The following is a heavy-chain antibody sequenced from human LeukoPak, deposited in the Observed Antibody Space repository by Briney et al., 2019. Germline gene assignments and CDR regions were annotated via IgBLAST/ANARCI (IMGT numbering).Heavy chain of an antibody. CDR1: GYAISSGYY. J-gene: IGHJ3*01. Sequence: SETLSLTCAVSGYAISSGYYWGWIRQPPGKGLEWIGSLYHSGTTYSNPSLKSRVTMSVNTSKNQFSLKLSSVTAADTAVYYCARGETTAADRREGDAFDVWGQGTIVTVSS. CDR2: LYHSGTT. V-gene: IGHV4-38-2*01. CDR3: ARGETTAADRREGDAFDV. D-gene: IGHD4-11*01.